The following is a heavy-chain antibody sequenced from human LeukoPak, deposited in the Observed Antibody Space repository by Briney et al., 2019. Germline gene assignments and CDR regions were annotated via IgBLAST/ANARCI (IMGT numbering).Heavy chain of an antibody. V-gene: IGHV4-59*01. CDR3: ARVVVTAIPYYYYGMDV. CDR2: IYYSGST. Sequence: SETLSLTCTVSGGSISSYYWSWIRQPPGKGLEWIGYIYYSGSTNYNPSLKSRVTISVDTSKNQFSLKLSSVTAADTAVYYCARVVVTAIPYYYYGMDVWGQGTTVTVSS. J-gene: IGHJ6*02. CDR1: GGSISSYY. D-gene: IGHD2-21*02.